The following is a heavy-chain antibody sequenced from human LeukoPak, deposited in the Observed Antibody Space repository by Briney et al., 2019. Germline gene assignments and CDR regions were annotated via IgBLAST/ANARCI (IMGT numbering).Heavy chain of an antibody. CDR2: IYYSGST. CDR3: ARSTGFLEGWTPEYYYYYMDV. Sequence: PSETLSLTCTVSGGSISSYYWSWIRQPPGKGLEWIGYIYYSGSTNYNPSLKSRVTISVDTSKNQFSLKLSSVTAADTAVYYCARSTGFLEGWTPEYYYYYMDVWGKGTTVTVSS. V-gene: IGHV4-59*01. CDR1: GGSISSYY. J-gene: IGHJ6*03. D-gene: IGHD3-3*01.